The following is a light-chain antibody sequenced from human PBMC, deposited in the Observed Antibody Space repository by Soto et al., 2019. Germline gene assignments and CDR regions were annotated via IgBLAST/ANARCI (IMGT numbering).Light chain of an antibody. J-gene: IGKJ1*01. CDR1: QTTSTY. Sequence: DIQMTQSPSSLSASVGERVTITCRASQTTSTYLNCFQQKPGKAPKLLIYAASSLPTGVPSRFSGSGSGTDFTLTISSLQREDFATYYCQQAYDLPRTFGQGTKVDIK. CDR3: QQAYDLPRT. V-gene: IGKV1-39*01. CDR2: AAS.